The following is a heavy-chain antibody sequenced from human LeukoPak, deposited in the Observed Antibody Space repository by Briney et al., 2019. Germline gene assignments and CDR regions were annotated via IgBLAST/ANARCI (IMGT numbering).Heavy chain of an antibody. CDR1: GFTFSSCW. V-gene: IGHV3-7*01. J-gene: IGHJ4*02. CDR3: ARVSSSWYAADY. D-gene: IGHD6-13*01. CDR2: IKQDGSER. Sequence: GGSLRLSCTASGFTFSSCWMCWVRQAPGKEQEWVCNIKQDGSERYYVDAVKGRFTISRDNAKNSLYLQMNSLRAEDTAVYYCARVSSSWYAADYWGQGTLVTVSS.